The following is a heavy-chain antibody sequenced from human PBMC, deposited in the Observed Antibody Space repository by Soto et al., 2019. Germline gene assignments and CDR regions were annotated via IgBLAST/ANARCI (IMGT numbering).Heavy chain of an antibody. V-gene: IGHV4-39*01. CDR1: GGSISTSRYY. CDR2: TIYSGGR. J-gene: IGHJ4*02. Sequence: QLQLQELGPGLVRPSETLSLTCSVSGGSISTSRYYWAWLRQPPGKGLEWIGSTIYSGGRDYTPSLRSRVTISVATSSNEVALKLASMTAADTALYFCASQETASGSFDLSPFDSWGRGMMVTVSS. D-gene: IGHD3-3*02. CDR3: ASQETASGSFDLSPFDS.